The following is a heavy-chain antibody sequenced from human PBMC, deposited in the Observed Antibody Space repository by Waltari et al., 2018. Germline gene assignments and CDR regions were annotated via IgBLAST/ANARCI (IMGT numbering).Heavy chain of an antibody. CDR1: GFTFSSYW. D-gene: IGHD1-26*01. Sequence: EVQVVESGGGLVQPGGSLRLSCAASGFTFSSYWMSWVRQAPGKGLEWVANIKQDGSEKYYVDSVKGRFTISRDNAKNSLYLQMNSLRAEDTAVYYCAREGYSGSFKRYYMDVWGKGTTVTISS. CDR3: AREGYSGSFKRYYMDV. V-gene: IGHV3-7*01. J-gene: IGHJ6*03. CDR2: IKQDGSEK.